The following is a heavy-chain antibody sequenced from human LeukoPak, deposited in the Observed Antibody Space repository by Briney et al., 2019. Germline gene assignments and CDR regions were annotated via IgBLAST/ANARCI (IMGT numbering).Heavy chain of an antibody. D-gene: IGHD3-10*01. CDR3: ARSLRVRGIPDYMDV. J-gene: IGHJ6*03. Sequence: GGSLRLSCAASGFTVSSNYITWVRQAPGKGLEWVSVIHKNAITYYADTVRGRFTISRDNSMNILYLQMNSLRVQDTAVYYCARSLRVRGIPDYMDVWGKGTTVTISS. CDR1: GFTVSSNY. V-gene: IGHV3-53*01. CDR2: IHKNAIT.